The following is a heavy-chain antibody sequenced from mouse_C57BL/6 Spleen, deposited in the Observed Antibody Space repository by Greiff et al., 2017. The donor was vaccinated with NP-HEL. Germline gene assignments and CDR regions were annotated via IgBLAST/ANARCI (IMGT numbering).Heavy chain of an antibody. CDR1: GYTFTSYW. V-gene: IGHV1-72*01. J-gene: IGHJ3*01. Sequence: QVQLQQSGAELVKPGASVKLSCKASGYTFTSYWMHWVKQRPGRGLEWIGRIDPNSGGTKYNEKFKSKATLTVDKPSSTAYMQLSSLTSEDSAVYDCARSAPHYYGSSYTWFAYWGQGTLVTVSA. CDR3: ARSAPHYYGSSYTWFAY. D-gene: IGHD1-1*01. CDR2: IDPNSGGT.